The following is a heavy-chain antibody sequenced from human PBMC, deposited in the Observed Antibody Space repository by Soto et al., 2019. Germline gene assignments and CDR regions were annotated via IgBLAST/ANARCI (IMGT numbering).Heavy chain of an antibody. V-gene: IGHV1-18*01. D-gene: IGHD2-2*01. Sequence: ASVKVSCKASGYTFTIYGISWVRQAPGQGLERMGWISAYNGNTNYAQKLQGRVTMTTDTSTSTAYMELRSLRSDDTAVYYCARDGQGYCSSTSCYALDYWGQGTLVTVSS. CDR2: ISAYNGNT. CDR1: GYTFTIYG. J-gene: IGHJ4*02. CDR3: ARDGQGYCSSTSCYALDY.